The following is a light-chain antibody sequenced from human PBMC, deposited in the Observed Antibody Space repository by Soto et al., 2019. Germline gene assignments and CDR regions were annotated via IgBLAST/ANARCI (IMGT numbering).Light chain of an antibody. J-gene: IGKJ1*01. CDR1: QSISSW. Sequence: DIQMTQSPSSLSASLGDRVTITCRASQSISSWLAWYQQKPGKAPTLLIYKASILETGVPSRFSGSGSGTEFTLTLSRLQPDDFATYYCQQYSRYSWTFGQGTRVDIK. CDR3: QQYSRYSWT. CDR2: KAS. V-gene: IGKV1-5*03.